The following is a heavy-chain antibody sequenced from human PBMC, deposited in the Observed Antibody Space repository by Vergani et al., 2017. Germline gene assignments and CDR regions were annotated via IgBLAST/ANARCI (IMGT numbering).Heavy chain of an antibody. Sequence: QVQLVQSGAEVKKPGASVKVSCKASGYTFTGYYMHWVRQAPGQGLEWMGWINPKSGGTNYAQKFQGRVTMTRETSISTAYMELSRLRSDDTAVYYCGRGPPLAAAGRYYFDYWGQGTLVTVSS. V-gene: IGHV1-2*02. CDR1: GYTFTGYY. CDR3: GRGPPLAAAGRYYFDY. CDR2: INPKSGGT. D-gene: IGHD6-13*01. J-gene: IGHJ4*02.